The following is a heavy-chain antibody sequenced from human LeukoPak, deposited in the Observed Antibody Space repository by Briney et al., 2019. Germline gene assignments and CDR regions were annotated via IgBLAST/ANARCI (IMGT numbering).Heavy chain of an antibody. CDR3: ARHHGSSWYGEDY. J-gene: IGHJ4*02. CDR2: INHSGST. CDR1: GGSISSYY. V-gene: IGHV4-34*01. Sequence: SETLSLTCTVSGGSISSYYWSWIRQPPGEGLEWIGEINHSGSTNYNPSLKSRVTISVDTSKNQFSLKLSSVTAADTAVYYCARHHGSSWYGEDYWGQGTLVTVSS. D-gene: IGHD6-13*01.